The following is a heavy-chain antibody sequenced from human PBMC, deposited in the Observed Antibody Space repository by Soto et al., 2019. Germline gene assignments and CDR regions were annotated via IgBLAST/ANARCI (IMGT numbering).Heavy chain of an antibody. CDR2: MNPNSGNT. D-gene: IGHD6-19*01. CDR3: ARVPPVAGTSFDY. Sequence: ASVKVSCKASGYTFTSYDINWVRQATGQGLEWMGWMNPNSGNTGYARKFQGRVTMTRNTSISTAYMELSSLRSEDTAVYYCARVPPVAGTSFDYWGQGTLVTVSS. CDR1: GYTFTSYD. J-gene: IGHJ4*02. V-gene: IGHV1-8*01.